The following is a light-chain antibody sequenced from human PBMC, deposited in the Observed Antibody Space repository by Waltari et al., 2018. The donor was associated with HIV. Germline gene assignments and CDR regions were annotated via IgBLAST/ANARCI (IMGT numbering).Light chain of an antibody. CDR1: QSYSNN. CDR3: QQYNNWPYT. V-gene: IGKV3-15*01. J-gene: IGKJ2*01. Sequence: EIVMTQSPATLSVSPGERATLACRASQSYSNNLAWYQQKPGQASRLLIYGASTRATGIPARFSGSGSGTEFTLTISSLQSEDFAVYYCQQYNNWPYTFGQGTKLEIK. CDR2: GAS.